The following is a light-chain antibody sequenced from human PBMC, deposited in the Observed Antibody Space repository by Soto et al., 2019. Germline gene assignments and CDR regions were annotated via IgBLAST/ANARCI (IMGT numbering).Light chain of an antibody. V-gene: IGLV4-69*01. Sequence: QSVLTQSPSASASLGASVKLTCTLSSGHSSYAIAWHQQQPEKGPRYLMKLNSDGSHSKGDGIPVRFSGSSSGAERYLTICRLQSEDEADYCCQTWGTGIWVFGGGTKVTVL. CDR1: SGHSSYA. J-gene: IGLJ3*02. CDR3: QTWGTGIWV. CDR2: LNSDGSH.